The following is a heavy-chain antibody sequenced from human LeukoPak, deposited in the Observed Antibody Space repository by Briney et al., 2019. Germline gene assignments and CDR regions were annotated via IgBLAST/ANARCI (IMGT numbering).Heavy chain of an antibody. D-gene: IGHD3-22*01. CDR2: INHSGST. CDR3: ARGGRRITMIVVAKGYFDY. V-gene: IGHV4-34*01. CDR1: GGSFSGYY. Sequence: SETLSLTCAVYGGSFSGYYWSWIRQPPGEGLEWIGEINHSGSTNYNPSLKSRVTISVDTSKNQFSLKLSSVTAADTAVYYCARGGRRITMIVVAKGYFDYWGQGTLVTVSS. J-gene: IGHJ4*02.